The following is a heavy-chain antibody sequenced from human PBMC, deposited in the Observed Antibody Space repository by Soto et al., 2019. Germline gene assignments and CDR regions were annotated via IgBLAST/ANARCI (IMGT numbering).Heavy chain of an antibody. D-gene: IGHD3-3*01. Sequence: QVQLQESGPGLVKPSQTLSLTCTVSGGSISSGGYYWSWIRQHPGKGLEWIGYIYYSGSTYYNPSLKSRFTISVDTSKNQFPLKLSSVTAVDTAVYYWASTFTGAVYVDYWGQGTLVTVSS. CDR3: ASTFTGAVYVDY. V-gene: IGHV4-31*03. J-gene: IGHJ4*02. CDR2: IYYSGST. CDR1: GGSISSGGYY.